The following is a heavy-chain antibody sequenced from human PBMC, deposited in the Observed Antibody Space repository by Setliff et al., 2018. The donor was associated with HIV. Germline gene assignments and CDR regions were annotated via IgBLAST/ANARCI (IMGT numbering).Heavy chain of an antibody. J-gene: IGHJ5*02. V-gene: IGHV1-2*06. Sequence: WASVKVSCKASGYTFTGYYMHWVRQAPGQGLEWMGRINPNSGGTNYAQKFQGRVTMTRDTSISTAYMELSRLRSDDTAVYYCAREGGGEQGWFDPWGQGTLVTVSS. CDR1: GYTFTGYY. CDR2: INPNSGGT. D-gene: IGHD4-17*01. CDR3: AREGGGEQGWFDP.